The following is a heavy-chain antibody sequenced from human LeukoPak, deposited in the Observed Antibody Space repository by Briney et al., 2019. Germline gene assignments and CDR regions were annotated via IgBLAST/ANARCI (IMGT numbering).Heavy chain of an antibody. Sequence: GGSLRLSCAASGFTFSSYGMSWVRQAPGKGPEWVSTVSGSGDSTYYADSVRGRFTVSRDNSKNTLYLQMNSLSAEDTAVYYCAQRGTVTRGFDYWGQGTLVTVSS. CDR2: VSGSGDST. CDR1: GFTFSSYG. CDR3: AQRGTVTRGFDY. D-gene: IGHD4-17*01. J-gene: IGHJ4*02. V-gene: IGHV3-23*01.